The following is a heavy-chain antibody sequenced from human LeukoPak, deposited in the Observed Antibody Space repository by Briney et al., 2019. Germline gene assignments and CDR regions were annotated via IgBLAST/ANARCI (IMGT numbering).Heavy chain of an antibody. J-gene: IGHJ4*02. D-gene: IGHD3-10*01. CDR3: ATDYRDYGSGSPLRN. V-gene: IGHV1-46*01. CDR2: ISPSGGST. Sequence: ASVKVSCKAFGYTFTSNYMHWVRQAPGQGPEWMGVISPSGGSTTYAQKFQGRVTMTEDTSTDTAYMELSSLRSEDTAVYYCATDYRDYGSGSPLRNWGQGTLVTVSS. CDR1: GYTFTSNY.